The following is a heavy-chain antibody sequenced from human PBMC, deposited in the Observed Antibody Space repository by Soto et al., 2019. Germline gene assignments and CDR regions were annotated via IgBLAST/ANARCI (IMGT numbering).Heavy chain of an antibody. CDR2: TYYRSKWYN. Sequence: SQTLSLTCAISGDSVSSNSAAWNWIRQSPSRGLEWLGRTYYRSKWYNDYAVSVKSRITINPDTSKNQFSLQLNSVTPEDTAVYYCARDRGPIAAAGRWTKDWFDPWGQGTRVTVSS. CDR3: ARDRGPIAAAGRWTKDWFDP. D-gene: IGHD6-13*01. J-gene: IGHJ5*02. V-gene: IGHV6-1*01. CDR1: GDSVSSNSAA.